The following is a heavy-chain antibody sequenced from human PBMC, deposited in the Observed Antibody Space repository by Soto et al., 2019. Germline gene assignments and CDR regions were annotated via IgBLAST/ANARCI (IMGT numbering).Heavy chain of an antibody. D-gene: IGHD3-16*01. CDR1: GFTFTSSA. V-gene: IGHV1-3*01. CDR3: ASLSLFSASDDAFDI. J-gene: IGHJ3*02. Sequence: ASVKVSCKASGFTFTSSAVQWVRQAREQRLEWMGWINAGNGNTKYSQKFQGRVTITRDTSASTAYMELSSLRSEDTAVYYCASLSLFSASDDAFDIWGQGTMVTVSS. CDR2: INAGNGNT.